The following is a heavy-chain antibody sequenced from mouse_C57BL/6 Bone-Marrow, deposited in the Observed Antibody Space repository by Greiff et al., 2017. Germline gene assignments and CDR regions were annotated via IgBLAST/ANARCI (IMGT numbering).Heavy chain of an antibody. CDR3: ARPAQATLYCCAMDY. V-gene: IGHV1-19*01. CDR2: INPYNGGT. CDR1: GYTFTDYY. D-gene: IGHD3-2*02. Sequence: EVHLVESGPVLVKPGASVKMSCKASGYTFTDYYMNWVKQSHGKSLEWIGVINPYNGGTSYNQKFKGKATLTVDKSSSTAYMELNSLTSEDSAVXYCARPAQATLYCCAMDYWGQGTSVTGSS. J-gene: IGHJ4*01.